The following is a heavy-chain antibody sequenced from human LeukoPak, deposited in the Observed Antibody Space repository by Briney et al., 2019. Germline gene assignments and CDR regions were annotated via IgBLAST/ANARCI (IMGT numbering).Heavy chain of an antibody. CDR1: GYTFTSCG. CDR3: ARDDGGYYDDAFDI. J-gene: IGHJ3*02. D-gene: IGHD3-22*01. Sequence: APVKVSCKASGYTFTSCGISWVRQAPGQGLEWMGWIIAHNGNTNYTQKLQGRVTMTTDTSTTTAYMELGSLRSDDTAVYYCARDDGGYYDDAFDIWGQGTMVTVSS. CDR2: IIAHNGNT. V-gene: IGHV1-18*01.